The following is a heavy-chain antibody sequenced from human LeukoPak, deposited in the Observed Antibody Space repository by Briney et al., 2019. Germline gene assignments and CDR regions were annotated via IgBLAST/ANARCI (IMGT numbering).Heavy chain of an antibody. J-gene: IGHJ4*02. CDR3: ARHSLSKNYFEY. Sequence: WETLSLTCAVSGGSIGGYYWSWIRQPPGKGLEWMGFIYYTGSTKYNPSLESRATMSVDTSKNQFSVNLISLTAADTAVYFCARHSLSKNYFEYWGQGILVSVSS. CDR1: GGSIGGYY. D-gene: IGHD2/OR15-2a*01. V-gene: IGHV4-59*08. CDR2: IYYTGST.